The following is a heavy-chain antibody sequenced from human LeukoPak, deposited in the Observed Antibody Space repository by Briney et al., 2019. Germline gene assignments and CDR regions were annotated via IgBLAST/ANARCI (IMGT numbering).Heavy chain of an antibody. Sequence: SETLSLTCTVSGVSIRDNNYYWGWVRQPPGKGLEWIGSMFYTGSTYYNPSLRPRVTLSVDTSKNQLSLNLKSGTAADTAVYFCARLLLGSTVIDYWGQGALVIVSS. CDR1: GVSIRDNNYY. J-gene: IGHJ4*02. CDR2: MFYTGST. CDR3: ARLLLGSTVIDY. D-gene: IGHD2-8*02. V-gene: IGHV4-39*01.